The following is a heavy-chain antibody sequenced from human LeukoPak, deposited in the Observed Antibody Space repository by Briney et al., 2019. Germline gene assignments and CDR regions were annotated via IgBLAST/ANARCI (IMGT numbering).Heavy chain of an antibody. D-gene: IGHD1-1*01. CDR3: ARGGTRDY. V-gene: IGHV4-30-2*01. CDR1: GGSISSGGYY. Sequence: NPSQTLSLTCTVSGGSISSGGYYWSWIRQPPGKGLEWIGEINHSGSTNYNPSLKSRVTISVDTSKNQFSLKLSSVTAADTAVYYCARGGTRDYWGQGTLVTVSS. J-gene: IGHJ4*02. CDR2: INHSGST.